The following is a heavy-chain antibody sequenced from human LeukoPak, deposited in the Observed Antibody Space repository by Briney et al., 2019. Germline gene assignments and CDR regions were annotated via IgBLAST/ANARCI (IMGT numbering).Heavy chain of an antibody. CDR3: ARANPNWSPPDY. Sequence: PSETLSLTCTVSGGSMTSYYWSWIRQPPGKGLEWIGYVYHSGSTSYNPSLKSRVSISEDTSKNQFSLKVSSVTAADTAVYYCARANPNWSPPDYWGQGTLVTVSS. CDR1: GGSMTSYY. J-gene: IGHJ4*02. D-gene: IGHD1-1*01. V-gene: IGHV4-59*08. CDR2: VYHSGST.